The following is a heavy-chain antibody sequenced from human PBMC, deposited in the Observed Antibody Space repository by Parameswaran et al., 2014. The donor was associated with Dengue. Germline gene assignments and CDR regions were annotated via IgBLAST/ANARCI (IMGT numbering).Heavy chain of an antibody. CDR2: INPNSGGT. CDR3: ARDHDRTSLWYFDL. J-gene: IGHJ2*01. D-gene: IGHD3-16*01. V-gene: IGHV1-2*02. Sequence: WVRQAPGQGLEWMGWINPNSGGTNYAQKFQGRVTMTRDTSISTAYMELSRLRSDDTAVYYCARDHDRTSLWYFDLWGRGTPVTVSS.